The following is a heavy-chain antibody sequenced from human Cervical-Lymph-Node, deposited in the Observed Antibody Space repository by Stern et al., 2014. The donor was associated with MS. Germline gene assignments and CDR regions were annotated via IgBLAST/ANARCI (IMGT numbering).Heavy chain of an antibody. Sequence: EVQLVESGGGLVKPGGSLRLSCAASDFTFSSYWMHWVRQVPGKGLVWVSRINSDGTSISYADSVKGRCTISRDNAKNTLFLQMNSLRAEDTAVYYCARELEYTNSADYNYYGLDVWGQGTTVTVSS. CDR1: DFTFSSYW. V-gene: IGHV3-74*01. CDR2: INSDGTSI. CDR3: ARELEYTNSADYNYYGLDV. D-gene: IGHD6-6*01. J-gene: IGHJ6*02.